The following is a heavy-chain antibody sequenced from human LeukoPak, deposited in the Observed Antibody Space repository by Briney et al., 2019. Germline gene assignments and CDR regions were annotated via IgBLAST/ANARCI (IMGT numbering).Heavy chain of an antibody. CDR1: GFTFDDYA. V-gene: IGHV3-9*03. CDR3: AKGGSNDAFDI. J-gene: IGHJ3*02. CDR2: ISWNSGSI. Sequence: HPGRSLRLSCAASGFTFDDYAMHWVRQAPGKGLEWVSGISWNSGSIGYADSVKGRFTISRDNAKNSLYLQMNSLRAEDMALYYCAKGGSNDAFDIWGQGTMVTVSP.